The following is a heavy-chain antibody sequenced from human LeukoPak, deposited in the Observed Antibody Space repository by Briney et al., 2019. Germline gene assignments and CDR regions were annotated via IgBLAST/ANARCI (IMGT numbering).Heavy chain of an antibody. D-gene: IGHD6-25*01. CDR2: TYYSGST. CDR1: GGSISSYY. Sequence: PSETLSLTCTVSGGSISSYYWSWIRQPPGKGLEWIGYTYYSGSTNYNPSLKSRVTISVDTSKNQFSLKLSSVTAADTAVYYCARDSGFGTGYFDYWGQGTLVTVSS. V-gene: IGHV4-59*01. CDR3: ARDSGFGTGYFDY. J-gene: IGHJ4*02.